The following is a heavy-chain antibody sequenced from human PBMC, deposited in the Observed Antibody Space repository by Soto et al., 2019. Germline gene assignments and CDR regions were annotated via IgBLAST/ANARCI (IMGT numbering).Heavy chain of an antibody. CDR2: IKSSGGTM. V-gene: IGHV3-11*01. Sequence: GGSLRLSCAASGFTFSDHYMAWIRQAPGKGLEWVSYIKSSGGTMHYADSVKGRFTISRDNARNSLHLQMSSLRAEDTAVYYCARGPHYGAWVDYFDYWGQGTLVTVSS. CDR3: ARGPHYGAWVDYFDY. D-gene: IGHD4-17*01. CDR1: GFTFSDHY. J-gene: IGHJ4*02.